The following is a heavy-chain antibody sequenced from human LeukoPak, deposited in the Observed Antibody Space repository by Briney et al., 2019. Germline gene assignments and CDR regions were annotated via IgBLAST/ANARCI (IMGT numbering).Heavy chain of an antibody. V-gene: IGHV4-39*01. CDR3: ARVKYTYYYDSSGYYFDY. D-gene: IGHD3-22*01. CDR2: IYYSGST. Sequence: SETLSLTCTVSGGSISSSSYYWGWIRQPPGKGLEWIGSIYYSGSTYYNPSLKSRVTISVDTSKNQFSLKLSSVTAADTAVYYCARVKYTYYYDSSGYYFDYWGQGTLVTVSS. CDR1: GGSISSSSYY. J-gene: IGHJ4*02.